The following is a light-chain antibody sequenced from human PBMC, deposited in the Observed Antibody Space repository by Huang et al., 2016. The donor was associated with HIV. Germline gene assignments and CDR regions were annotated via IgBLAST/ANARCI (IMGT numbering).Light chain of an antibody. J-gene: IGKJ2*01. V-gene: IGKV3-20*01. CDR1: PSISSSF. CDR3: HQYGTAPRT. Sequence: EIVLTQSPGTQSLSPGERATLSCRASPSISSSFLAWYQQKPGQAPRLLIYGASNRATGSPYRFSGSGSGTDFTLTISRLEAEDFAVYYCHQYGTAPRTFGQGTKLEIK. CDR2: GAS.